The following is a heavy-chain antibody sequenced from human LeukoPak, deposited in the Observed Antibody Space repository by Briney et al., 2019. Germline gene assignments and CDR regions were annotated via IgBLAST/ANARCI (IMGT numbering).Heavy chain of an antibody. D-gene: IGHD1-26*01. V-gene: IGHV1-2*06. CDR1: GYTFTGYY. Sequence: ASVKVSCKASGYTFTGYYMHWVRQAPGQGLEWMGRINPNSGGTNNAQKFQGRITMTRDTSISTAYMELSRLKSDDTAVYYCARVTVGATNDYPSDYWGQGTLVTVSS. J-gene: IGHJ4*02. CDR2: INPNSGGT. CDR3: ARVTVGATNDYPSDY.